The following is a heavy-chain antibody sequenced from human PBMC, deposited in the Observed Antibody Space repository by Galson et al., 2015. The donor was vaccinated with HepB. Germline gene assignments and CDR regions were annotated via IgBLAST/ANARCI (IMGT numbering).Heavy chain of an antibody. J-gene: IGHJ4*02. V-gene: IGHV3-7*01. CDR1: GFTFSSSW. CDR2: IKQDGSEK. CDR3: ASSSVVTPRMPFDY. D-gene: IGHD2-15*01. Sequence: SLRLSCAGSGFTFSSSWMNWVRQAPGKGLEWVANIKQDGSEKYHVDSVKGRFTISRDNAKNSLYLQMNSLRAEDTAVYYCASSSVVTPRMPFDYWGQGILVTVSS.